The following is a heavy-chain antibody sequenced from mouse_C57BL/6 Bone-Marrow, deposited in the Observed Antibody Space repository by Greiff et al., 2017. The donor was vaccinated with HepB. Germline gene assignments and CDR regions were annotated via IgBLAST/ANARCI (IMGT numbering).Heavy chain of an antibody. Sequence: EVQLQESGGDLVKPGGSLKLSCAASGFTFSSYGMSWVRQTPDKRLEWVATISSGGSYTYYPDSVKGRFTISRDNAKNTLYLQMSSLKSEDTAMYYCARHAELRSPFAYWGQGTLVTVSA. D-gene: IGHD1-1*01. J-gene: IGHJ3*01. CDR3: ARHAELRSPFAY. V-gene: IGHV5-6*01. CDR2: ISSGGSYT. CDR1: GFTFSSYG.